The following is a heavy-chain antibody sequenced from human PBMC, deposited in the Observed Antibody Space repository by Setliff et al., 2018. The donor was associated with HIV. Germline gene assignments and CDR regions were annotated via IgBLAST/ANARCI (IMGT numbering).Heavy chain of an antibody. CDR2: IYYSGST. Sequence: KSSETLSLTCTVSGGSMNIHYWSWIRQPPGKGLEWIGSIYYSGSTNYNPSLKSRVTISVDTSKNQFSLKLSSVTAADTAVYYCAREEDYNFWIGYDWFDPWGQGTLVTVSS. J-gene: IGHJ5*02. CDR3: AREEDYNFWIGYDWFDP. V-gene: IGHV4-59*11. CDR1: GGSMNIHY. D-gene: IGHD3-3*01.